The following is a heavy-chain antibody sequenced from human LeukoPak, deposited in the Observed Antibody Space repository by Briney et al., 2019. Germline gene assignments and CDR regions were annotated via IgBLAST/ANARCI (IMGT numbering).Heavy chain of an antibody. Sequence: PGGSLRLSCAASGFTFSSYWMHWVRQVPGKGLVWVSRINSDGSSTSYADSVKGRFTISRDNAKNTLYLQMNSLRAEDTAVYYCARDSYYYYGMDVWGQGTTVTVSS. CDR2: INSDGSST. CDR3: ARDSYYYYGMDV. V-gene: IGHV3-74*01. J-gene: IGHJ6*01. CDR1: GFTFSSYW.